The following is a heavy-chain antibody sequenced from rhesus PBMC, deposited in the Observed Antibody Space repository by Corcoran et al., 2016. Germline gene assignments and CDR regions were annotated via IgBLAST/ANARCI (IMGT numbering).Heavy chain of an antibody. Sequence: EVQLVPSGAEVNTPGASVNISCKASGSTFTDYYLPWLRQAPGKGLEWMGRVDPEDGEAIHAQKFQDRVTITADTSTDTAYMELSSLRSEDTAVYYCATGVARLDYWGQGVLVTVSS. CDR1: GSTFTDYY. V-gene: IGHV1-111*02. J-gene: IGHJ4*01. CDR2: VDPEDGEA. D-gene: IGHD4-4*01. CDR3: ATGVARLDY.